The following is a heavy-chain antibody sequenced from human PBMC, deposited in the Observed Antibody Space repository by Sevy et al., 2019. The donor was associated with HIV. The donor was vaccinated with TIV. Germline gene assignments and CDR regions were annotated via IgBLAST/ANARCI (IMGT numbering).Heavy chain of an antibody. CDR1: GFTFSSYS. CDR3: ARDETWHAFDI. Sequence: GGSLRLSCAASGFTFSSYSMNWVRQAPGKGLEWVSSISGLSNYIYYADSVQGRFTISRDNAKNSLYLQMNSLTDEDTSVYYCARDETWHAFDIWGQGTMVTVSS. CDR2: ISGLSNYI. V-gene: IGHV3-21*01. J-gene: IGHJ3*02.